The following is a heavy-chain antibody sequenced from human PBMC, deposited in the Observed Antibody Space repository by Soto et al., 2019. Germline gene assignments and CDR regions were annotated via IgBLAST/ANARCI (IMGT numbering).Heavy chain of an antibody. V-gene: IGHV4-34*01. J-gene: IGHJ4*02. CDR2: INHSGST. D-gene: IGHD6-6*01. CDR3: ARGRAEYSFDY. Sequence: SETLSLTCAVYGGSFSGYYWSWIRQPPGEGLEWIGEINHSGSTNYNPSLKSRVTISVDTSKNQFSLKLSSVTAADTAVYYCARGRAEYSFDYWGQGTLVTVSS. CDR1: GGSFSGYY.